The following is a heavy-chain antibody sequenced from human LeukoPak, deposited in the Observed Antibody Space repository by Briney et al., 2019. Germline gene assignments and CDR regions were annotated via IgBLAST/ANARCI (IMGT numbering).Heavy chain of an antibody. J-gene: IGHJ4*02. CDR3: AKDERYSYGLGGY. D-gene: IGHD5-18*01. CDR1: GFTFSSYG. Sequence: GGSLRLSCAASGFTFSSYGMHRVRQAPGKGLEWVAFIRYDGSNKYYADSVKGRFTISRDNSKNTLYLQMNSLRAEDTAVYYCAKDERYSYGLGGYWGQGTLVTVSS. CDR2: IRYDGSNK. V-gene: IGHV3-30*02.